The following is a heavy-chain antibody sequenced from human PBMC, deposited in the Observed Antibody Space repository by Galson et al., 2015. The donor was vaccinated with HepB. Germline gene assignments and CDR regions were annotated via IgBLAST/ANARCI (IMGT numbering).Heavy chain of an antibody. J-gene: IGHJ4*02. D-gene: IGHD3-10*01. CDR1: GFTFSSYA. V-gene: IGHV3-23*01. Sequence: SLRLSCAASGFTFSSYAMSWVRQAPGKGLEWVSSITSGDRTYYADSVKGRFTVSRDNSKNTLYFQMNSLRAEDTAVYYCAKGIRGSYDYWGQGTLVTVSS. CDR3: AKGIRGSYDY. CDR2: ITSGDRT.